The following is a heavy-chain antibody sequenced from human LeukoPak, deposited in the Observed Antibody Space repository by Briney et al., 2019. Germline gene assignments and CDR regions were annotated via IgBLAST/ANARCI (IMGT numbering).Heavy chain of an antibody. CDR3: ARDVHGDYGSGWFDP. CDR2: IIPIFGTA. J-gene: IGHJ5*02. V-gene: IGHV1-69*05. Sequence: SVKVSCKASGGTFSSYAISWVRQAPGQGLEWMGGIIPIFGTANYAQKFQGRVTITTDESTSTAYMELSSLRSDDTAVYYCARDVHGDYGSGWFDPWGQGTLVSVSS. D-gene: IGHD4-17*01. CDR1: GGTFSSYA.